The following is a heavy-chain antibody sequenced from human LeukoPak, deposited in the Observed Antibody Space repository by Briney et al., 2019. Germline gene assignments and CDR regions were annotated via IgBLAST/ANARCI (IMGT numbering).Heavy chain of an antibody. Sequence: PGGSLGLSCAASRFTFNRYSISWVRQAPGKGLQWVSSISSSGGGTHYASSVRGRFTISRDNSKDTVFLKMNGLRVEDTAIYYCAKWDENFYYMDVWGQGTTVTVPS. V-gene: IGHV3-23*01. J-gene: IGHJ6*03. CDR1: RFTFNRYS. CDR3: AKWDENFYYMDV. CDR2: ISSSGGGT. D-gene: IGHD1-26*01.